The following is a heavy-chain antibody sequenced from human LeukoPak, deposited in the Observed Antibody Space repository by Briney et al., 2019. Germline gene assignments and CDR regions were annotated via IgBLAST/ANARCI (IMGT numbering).Heavy chain of an antibody. D-gene: IGHD6-6*01. V-gene: IGHV4-39*01. CDR1: AGSISSSGYY. CDR3: ARLRGGYIATRD. Sequence: SETLSLTCTVSAGSISSSGYYWGWIRQPPGKGLEWIGSIYYSGTTYYNPSLKSRLAISVDTSKNQFSLKLSSVTAADTAVYYCARLRGGYIATRDWGQGTLVTVSS. J-gene: IGHJ4*02. CDR2: IYYSGTT.